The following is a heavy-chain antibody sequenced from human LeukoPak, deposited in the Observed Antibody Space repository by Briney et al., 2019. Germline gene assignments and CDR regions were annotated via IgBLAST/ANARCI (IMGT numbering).Heavy chain of an antibody. CDR2: INPKNGGT. CDR1: GYTFTGYY. D-gene: IGHD3-22*01. V-gene: IGHV1-2*02. CDR3: ARDPAQTYYYDP. J-gene: IGHJ4*02. Sequence: ASVKVSCKASGYTFTGYYLHWVRQAPRQGLEWMGWINPKNGGTKYAQKFQGRVTMTRDTSISTAYMELSRLTSDDTAVYSCARDPAQTYYYDPWGQGTLVTVSS.